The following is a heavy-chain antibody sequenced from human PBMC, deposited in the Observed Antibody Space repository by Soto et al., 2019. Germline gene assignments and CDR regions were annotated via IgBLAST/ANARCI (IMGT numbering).Heavy chain of an antibody. V-gene: IGHV1-46*01. D-gene: IGHD3-22*01. CDR1: GYVFTNYY. Sequence: ASVKRSWKASGYVFTNYYIHWVLQAPGQGLEWMGIIKTAGGDTNYAQKFRGRVTMTRDTSTSTVYMELSSLTSEDTGVYFCAKVYDDRRGNTQGGFDYWGQGNPVTVYS. CDR3: AKVYDDRRGNTQGGFDY. CDR2: IKTAGGDT. J-gene: IGHJ4*02.